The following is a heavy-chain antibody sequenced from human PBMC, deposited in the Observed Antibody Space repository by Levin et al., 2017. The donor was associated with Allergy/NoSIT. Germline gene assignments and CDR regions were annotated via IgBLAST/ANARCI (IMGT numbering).Heavy chain of an antibody. D-gene: IGHD2-21*01. CDR2: IGTRTSYI. J-gene: IGHJ6*02. V-gene: IGHV3-21*01. CDR1: GFTFSSYS. CDR3: ARNLVMLRPGPQDV. Sequence: GESLKISCAASGFTFSSYSMNWVRQAPGKGLEWVSSIGTRTSYIYYTDSVKGRFTISRDNAKDSLSLQMNSLRAEDTAVYYCARNLVMLRPGPQDVWGQGTTVTVSS.